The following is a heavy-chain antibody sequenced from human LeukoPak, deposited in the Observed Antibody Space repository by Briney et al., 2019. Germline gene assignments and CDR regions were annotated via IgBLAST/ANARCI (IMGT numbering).Heavy chain of an antibody. V-gene: IGHV3-11*04. D-gene: IGHD6-19*01. Sequence: GGSLRLSCAASGFTFSDYYMSWIRQAPGKGLEWVSYISSSGSTIYYADSVKGRFTISRDNAKNSLYLQMNSLRAEDTAVYYCASGHTTIAVAGTDFQHWGQGTLVTVSS. J-gene: IGHJ1*01. CDR2: ISSSGSTI. CDR1: GFTFSDYY. CDR3: ASGHTTIAVAGTDFQH.